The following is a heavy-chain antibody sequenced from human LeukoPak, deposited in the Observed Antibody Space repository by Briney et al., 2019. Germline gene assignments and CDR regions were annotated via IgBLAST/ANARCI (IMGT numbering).Heavy chain of an antibody. D-gene: IGHD3-3*01. Sequence: ASVKVSCKASGYTFTSYGISWVRQAPGQGLEWMGWINPNSGGTNYAQKFQGRVTMTRDTSISTAYMELSRLRSDDTAVYYCASGLYDFWSGYSYYYGMDVWGQGTTVTVSS. CDR3: ASGLYDFWSGYSYYYGMDV. CDR1: GYTFTSYG. CDR2: INPNSGGT. V-gene: IGHV1-2*02. J-gene: IGHJ6*02.